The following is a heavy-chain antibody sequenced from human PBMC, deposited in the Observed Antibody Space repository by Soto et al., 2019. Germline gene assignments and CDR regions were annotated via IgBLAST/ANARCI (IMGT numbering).Heavy chain of an antibody. CDR2: ISGSGGST. CDR1: GFTFSSYA. J-gene: IGHJ4*02. D-gene: IGHD2-15*01. CDR3: AKDAPGYCSGGSCYGGY. Sequence: GSLRLSCAASGFTFSSYAMSWVRQAPGKGLEWVSAISGSGGSTYYADSVKGRFTISRDNSKNTLYLQMNSLRAEDTAVYYCAKDAPGYCSGGSCYGGYWGQGTLVTVS. V-gene: IGHV3-23*01.